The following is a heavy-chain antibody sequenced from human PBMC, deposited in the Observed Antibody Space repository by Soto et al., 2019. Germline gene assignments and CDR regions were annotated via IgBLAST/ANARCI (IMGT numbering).Heavy chain of an antibody. CDR2: INPKSGGT. CDR3: ARGIAALRLSWFSP. Sequence: QAQLVQSGAEVKKPEASVKVSCMASGYTFSGNYLHWVRQAPGQGLEWMGWINPKSGGTGYEQKFQCRVTMTTDTSTSTAYMVLSSLRSADTAVYNCARGIAALRLSWFSPWGQGTLVTSSS. D-gene: IGHD6-6*01. CDR1: GYTFSGNY. V-gene: IGHV1-2*02. J-gene: IGHJ5*02.